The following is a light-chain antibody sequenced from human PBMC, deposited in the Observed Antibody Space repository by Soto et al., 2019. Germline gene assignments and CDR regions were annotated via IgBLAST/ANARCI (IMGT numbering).Light chain of an antibody. CDR1: SSDVGSYNL. CDR2: EVD. CDR3: SSSAGSITYVV. V-gene: IGLV2-23*02. J-gene: IGLJ7*01. Sequence: QSVLTQPASVSGSPGQSITISCTGTSSDVGSYNLVSWYQQHPGETPKVLISEVDKRPSGVSDRFSGSKSGNTASLTISGLQAEDEALYFCSSSAGSITYVVFGGGTQLTVL.